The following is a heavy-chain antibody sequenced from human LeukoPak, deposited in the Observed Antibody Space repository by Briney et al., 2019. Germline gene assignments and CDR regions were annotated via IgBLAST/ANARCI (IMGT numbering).Heavy chain of an antibody. CDR3: ARQSNCSGGNCYRGYYYYMDV. CDR1: GGSISSYY. Sequence: SETLSLTCTVSGGSISSYYWSWIRQPPGKGLEWIGYIYYSGSTNYNPSLKSRVTISVDTSKNQFSLRLSSVTAADTAVYYCARQSNCSGGNCYRGYYYYMDVWGKGTTVTVSS. J-gene: IGHJ6*03. CDR2: IYYSGST. V-gene: IGHV4-59*08. D-gene: IGHD2-15*01.